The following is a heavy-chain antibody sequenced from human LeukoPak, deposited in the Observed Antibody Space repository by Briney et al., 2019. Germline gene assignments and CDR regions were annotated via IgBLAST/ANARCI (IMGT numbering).Heavy chain of an antibody. J-gene: IGHJ5*02. Sequence: GGSLRLSCAASGFTFSSYSMNWVRQAPGKGLEWVSSISSSSSYIYYADSVKGRFTISRDNAKNSLYLQMNSLRAEDTAVYYCATRGYCSVGSCGGFDPWGQEPLVTVSS. CDR1: GFTFSSYS. CDR3: ATRGYCSVGSCGGFDP. CDR2: ISSSSSYI. V-gene: IGHV3-21*01. D-gene: IGHD2-15*01.